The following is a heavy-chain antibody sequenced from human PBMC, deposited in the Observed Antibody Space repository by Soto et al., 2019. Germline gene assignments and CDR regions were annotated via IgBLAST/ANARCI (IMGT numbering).Heavy chain of an antibody. D-gene: IGHD3-3*01. CDR1: GFAFNAYA. CDR3: VRSVSSIEPADY. Sequence: EVQLLESGGDLVQPGGSLTLSCAASGFAFNAYAMNWVRQAPGKGLAWVSAISCGGGAIYYADSVKGRFTISRDNSKNTLYLHMSSLGAEDTANYYCVRSVSSIEPADYWGQGTLVTVSS. CDR2: ISCGGGAI. J-gene: IGHJ4*02. V-gene: IGHV3-23*01.